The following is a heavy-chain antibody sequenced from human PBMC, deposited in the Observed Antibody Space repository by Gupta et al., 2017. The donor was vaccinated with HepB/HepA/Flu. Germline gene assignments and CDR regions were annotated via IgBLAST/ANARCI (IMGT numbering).Heavy chain of an antibody. J-gene: IGHJ4*02. Sequence: EVQLVESGGGLVQPGGYLRLSCAASGFTFSDHYMDWVRQAPGKGLEWVGRIRMKANSYTTEFAAAVKGRFTISRDDSKNSLYLQMNRMKTEDTAVYYCARTYSSAWAHFDYWGQGTLVTVSS. CDR1: GFTFSDHY. CDR3: ARTYSSAWAHFDY. D-gene: IGHD6-25*01. CDR2: IRMKANSYTT. V-gene: IGHV3-72*01.